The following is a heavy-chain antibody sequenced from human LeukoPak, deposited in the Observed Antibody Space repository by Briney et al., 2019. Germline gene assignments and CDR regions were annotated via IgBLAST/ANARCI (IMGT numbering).Heavy chain of an antibody. CDR3: AKDRAGSGSYYQSAFDI. CDR1: GFTFSSYA. Sequence: PGGSLRLSCAASGFTFSSYAMTWVRQAPGKGLEWVSAISGSGDSTYYADSVKGRFTISRGNSKNTLYLQMNSLRAEDTAVYYCAKDRAGSGSYYQSAFDILGLGTLVTVSS. CDR2: ISGSGDST. D-gene: IGHD1-26*01. V-gene: IGHV3-23*01. J-gene: IGHJ3*02.